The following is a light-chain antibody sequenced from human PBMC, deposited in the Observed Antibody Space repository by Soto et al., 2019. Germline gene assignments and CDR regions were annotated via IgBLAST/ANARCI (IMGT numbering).Light chain of an antibody. CDR1: QSVSSY. J-gene: IGKJ4*01. Sequence: ELVLTQSPATLSLSPGERATLSCRASQSVSSYLAWYQQKPGQAPRLLIHDASNRATGIPARFSGSGSGTDFTLTISSLEPEDFAVYYCQQRSNWLTFGGGTQVEIK. V-gene: IGKV3-11*01. CDR2: DAS. CDR3: QQRSNWLT.